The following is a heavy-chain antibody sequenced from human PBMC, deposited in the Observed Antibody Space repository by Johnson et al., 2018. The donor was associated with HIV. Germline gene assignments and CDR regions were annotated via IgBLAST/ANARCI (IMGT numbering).Heavy chain of an antibody. CDR1: GFTFSTYG. Sequence: QVQLVESGGGVVQPGRSLRLSCAASGFTFSTYGMHWVRQAPGKGLEWVAVMWYDGSNKYYADSVKGRFTISRDNSKNTLYLQMNSLRAEDTAVFYCARGGVVHDAFDMWGQGTMVTVSS. CDR3: ARGGVVHDAFDM. V-gene: IGHV3-33*01. CDR2: MWYDGSNK. J-gene: IGHJ3*02. D-gene: IGHD2-2*01.